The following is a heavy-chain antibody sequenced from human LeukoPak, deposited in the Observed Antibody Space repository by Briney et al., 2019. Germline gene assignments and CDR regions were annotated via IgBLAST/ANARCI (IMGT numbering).Heavy chain of an antibody. Sequence: GGSLRLSCAASGFTFSDYYMNWIRQAPGKGLEWISYISSSSDYTTYADSVKGRFTISRDNSKNSLYLQTNSLRAEDSAVYYCARDPPGDGGVTLDYWGQGTLVTVSS. J-gene: IGHJ4*02. CDR1: GFTFSDYY. D-gene: IGHD2-8*02. V-gene: IGHV3-11*05. CDR3: ARDPPGDGGVTLDY. CDR2: ISSSSDYT.